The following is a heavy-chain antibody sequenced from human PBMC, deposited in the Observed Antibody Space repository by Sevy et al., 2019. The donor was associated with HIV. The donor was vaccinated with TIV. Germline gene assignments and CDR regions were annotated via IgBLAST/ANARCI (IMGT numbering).Heavy chain of an antibody. CDR3: ARERDSSGWFNWFDP. D-gene: IGHD6-19*01. Sequence: GSLRLSCAASGFTFSSYSMNWVRQAPGKGLEWVSSISSSSSYIYYADSVKGRFTISRDNAKNSLYLQMNSLRAEDTAVYYCARERDSSGWFNWFDPWGQGTLVTVSS. J-gene: IGHJ5*02. CDR2: ISSSSSYI. V-gene: IGHV3-21*01. CDR1: GFTFSSYS.